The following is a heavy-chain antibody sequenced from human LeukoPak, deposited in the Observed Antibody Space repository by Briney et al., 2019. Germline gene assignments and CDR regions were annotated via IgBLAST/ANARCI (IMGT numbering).Heavy chain of an antibody. D-gene: IGHD1-1*01. CDR1: GYSISSGYF. V-gene: IGHV4-38-2*02. CDR3: ARDDSATKSHAFDI. J-gene: IGHJ3*02. CDR2: IFHSGNT. Sequence: SETLSLTCTVSGYSISSGYFWGWIRQPPGKGLQWVGSIFHSGNTYYNPSLKRRVTISVDTSENQFSLKLSSVTAADTAVYYCARDDSATKSHAFDIWGQGAMVTVSS.